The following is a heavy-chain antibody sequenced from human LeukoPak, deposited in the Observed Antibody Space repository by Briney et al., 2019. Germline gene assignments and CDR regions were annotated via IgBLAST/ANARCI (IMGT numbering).Heavy chain of an antibody. CDR3: ARMTFGGMDV. V-gene: IGHV3-72*01. CDR1: GLTLSDQY. CDR2: TTSKGNNYIT. J-gene: IGHJ6*04. D-gene: IGHD3-16*01. Sequence: GGSLRLSCVVSGLTLSDQYMEWVRQAPGKGLEWVGRTTSKGNNYITEYAASVRGRFTISRDDSRNSVYPQMNSLKTEDTAVYYCARMTFGGMDVWDKGATVTVSS.